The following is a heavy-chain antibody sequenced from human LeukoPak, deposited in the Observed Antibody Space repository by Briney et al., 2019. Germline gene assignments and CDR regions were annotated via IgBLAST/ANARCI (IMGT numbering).Heavy chain of an antibody. Sequence: PGGSLRLSCAASGFTFSSYSMNWVRQAPGKGLEWVSSISSSSSYIYYADSVKGRFTISRDNAKNSLYLQMNSLRAEDTAVYYCARDRTPEYYDILTGYYRTQPLDYFDYWGQGTLVTVSS. CDR1: GFTFSSYS. V-gene: IGHV3-21*01. J-gene: IGHJ4*02. CDR2: ISSSSSYI. D-gene: IGHD3-9*01. CDR3: ARDRTPEYYDILTGYYRTQPLDYFDY.